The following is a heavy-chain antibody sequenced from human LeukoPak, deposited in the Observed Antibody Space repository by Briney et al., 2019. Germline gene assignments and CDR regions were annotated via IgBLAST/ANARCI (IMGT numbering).Heavy chain of an antibody. Sequence: PGGSLRLSCAASGFTFSTYAMTWVRQAPGKGLEWASGISSSGGGTYYADSVKGRFTISRDNSKNTLYLQMNSLRADDTAVYYCAKDPGYGSDFDYWGQGTLVTVSS. CDR1: GFTFSTYA. D-gene: IGHD5-12*01. CDR3: AKDPGYGSDFDY. J-gene: IGHJ4*02. CDR2: ISSSGGGT. V-gene: IGHV3-23*01.